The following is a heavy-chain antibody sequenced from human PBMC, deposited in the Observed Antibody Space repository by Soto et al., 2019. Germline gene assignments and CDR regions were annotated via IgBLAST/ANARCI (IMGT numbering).Heavy chain of an antibody. V-gene: IGHV3-66*01. Sequence: PGGSLRLSCAASGFTVSSNYMSWVRQAPGKGLEWVSVIYSGGSTYYADSVKGRFTISRDNSKNTLYLQMNSLRAEDTAVYYCASLDSMVRGVIPRDYWGQGTLVTVSS. CDR1: GFTVSSNY. J-gene: IGHJ4*02. CDR3: ASLDSMVRGVIPRDY. CDR2: IYSGGST. D-gene: IGHD3-10*01.